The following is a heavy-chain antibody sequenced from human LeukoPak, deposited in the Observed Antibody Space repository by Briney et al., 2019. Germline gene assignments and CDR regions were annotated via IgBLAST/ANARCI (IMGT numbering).Heavy chain of an antibody. D-gene: IGHD2-2*02. Sequence: GGSLRLSCAASGFTFSSHWMSWVRQAPGKGLEWVANIKQDGSEKYYVDSVKGRFTISRDNAKNSLYLQMNSLRAEDTAVYYCAREQYQLLYYWENWFDPWGQGTLVTVSS. CDR1: GFTFSSHW. CDR3: AREQYQLLYYWENWFDP. V-gene: IGHV3-7*01. CDR2: IKQDGSEK. J-gene: IGHJ5*02.